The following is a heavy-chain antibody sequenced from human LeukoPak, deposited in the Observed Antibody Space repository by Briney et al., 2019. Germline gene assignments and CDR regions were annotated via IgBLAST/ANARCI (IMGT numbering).Heavy chain of an antibody. CDR2: IYSDGNT. CDR3: ARDDGYSPYDY. D-gene: IGHD5-24*01. V-gene: IGHV3-53*01. CDR1: GFTVSSKY. Sequence: SGGSLRLSCAASGFTVSSKYMSWVRQAPGKGLEWVSVIYSDGNTYYADSVRGRFTISRDNSKNTLYLQMNSRRAEDTAVYYCARDDGYSPYDYWGQGTLVTVSS. J-gene: IGHJ4*02.